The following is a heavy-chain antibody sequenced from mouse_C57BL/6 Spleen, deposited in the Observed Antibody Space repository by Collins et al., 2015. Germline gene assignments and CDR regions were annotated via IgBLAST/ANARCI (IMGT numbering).Heavy chain of an antibody. CDR3: ARDDYDYAMDY. CDR2: ISSGSSTI. V-gene: IGHV5-17*02. J-gene: IGHJ4*01. D-gene: IGHD2-4*01. Sequence: DVQLVESGGGLVQPGGSRKLSCAASGFTFSNFGMHWVRQAPEKGLEWVAYISSGSSTIYYADTVKGRFTISRDNPKNTLFLQMTSLRSEDTAMYYCARDDYDYAMDYWGQGTSVTVSS. CDR1: GFTFSNFG.